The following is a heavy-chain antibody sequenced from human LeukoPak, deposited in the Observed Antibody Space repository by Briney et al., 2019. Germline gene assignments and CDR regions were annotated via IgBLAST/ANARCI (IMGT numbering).Heavy chain of an antibody. D-gene: IGHD5-18*01. CDR1: GGSFSGYY. Sequence: SETLSLTCAVYGGSFSGYYWSWIRQPPGKGLEWIGEINHSGSTNYNPSLKGRVTILVDTSKNQFSLKLSSVTAADTAVYYCASSRGYGYGYARRSWFDPWGQGTLVTVSS. CDR3: ASSRGYGYGYARRSWFDP. V-gene: IGHV4-34*01. J-gene: IGHJ5*02. CDR2: INHSGST.